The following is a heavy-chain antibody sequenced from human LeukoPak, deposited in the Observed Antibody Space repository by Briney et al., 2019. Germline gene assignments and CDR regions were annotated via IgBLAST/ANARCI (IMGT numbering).Heavy chain of an antibody. CDR2: ISGSGDNT. Sequence: GGSLRLSCAASGFTFSSYAMSWVRQAPGKGLEWVSGISGSGDNTYYADSVKGRFTISRDNSENTLYLQMNSLRAEDTAVYYCAKDRTSNSDFDYWGQGTLVTVSS. CDR1: GFTFSSYA. CDR3: AKDRTSNSDFDY. D-gene: IGHD2/OR15-2a*01. V-gene: IGHV3-23*01. J-gene: IGHJ4*02.